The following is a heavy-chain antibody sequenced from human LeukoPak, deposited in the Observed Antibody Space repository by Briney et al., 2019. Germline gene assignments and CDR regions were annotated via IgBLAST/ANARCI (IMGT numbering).Heavy chain of an antibody. CDR1: GYTFTSYA. D-gene: IGHD3-10*01. J-gene: IGHJ4*02. V-gene: IGHV1-18*01. Sequence: GASVKASCKASGYTFTSYAISWVRQAPGQGLEWMGWISAYNGNTNYAQKVQGRVTMTTDTSTSTAYMELRSLRSDDTAVYYCARDLEYGAGSYGDYWGQGTLVTVSS. CDR2: ISAYNGNT. CDR3: ARDLEYGAGSYGDY.